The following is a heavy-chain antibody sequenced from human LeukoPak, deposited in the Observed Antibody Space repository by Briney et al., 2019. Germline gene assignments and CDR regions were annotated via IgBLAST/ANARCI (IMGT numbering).Heavy chain of an antibody. CDR1: GYSFTSYW. J-gene: IGHJ4*02. CDR2: ISNSDSST. V-gene: IGHV3-23*01. Sequence: GESLKISCKGSGYSFTSYWIGWVRQVPGKGLEWVSDISNSDSSTYYADSVKGRFTISRDSSKNTVYLQMNSLRADDTAVYYCAQLTPYWGQGTLVTVSS. CDR3: AQLTPY. D-gene: IGHD2-15*01.